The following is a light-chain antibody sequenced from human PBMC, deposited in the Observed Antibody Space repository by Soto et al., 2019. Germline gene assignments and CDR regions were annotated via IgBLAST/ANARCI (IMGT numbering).Light chain of an antibody. CDR1: QDVSNS. CDR3: QQYDYLPYT. CDR2: DAS. Sequence: DIQMTQSPSSLSASVGDRVTITCQASQDVSNSLNWYQHNPGKAPKLLIFDASTLETGVPSRFSGGGYGTAFTLTISRLQPEDLGTYSCQQYDYLPYTFGQGTKVEIK. J-gene: IGKJ2*01. V-gene: IGKV1-33*01.